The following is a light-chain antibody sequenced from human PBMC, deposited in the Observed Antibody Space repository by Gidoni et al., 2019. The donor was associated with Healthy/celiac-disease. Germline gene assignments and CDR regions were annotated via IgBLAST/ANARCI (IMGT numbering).Light chain of an antibody. CDR1: QSVLYSSNNKNY. CDR3: QQYYSTPHT. J-gene: IGKJ2*01. CDR2: WAS. Sequence: VITQPPASLAVSLGERATINCKSSQSVLYSSNNKNYLAWYQQKPGQPPKLLIYWASTRESGVPDRFSGSGSGTDFTLTISSLQAEDVAVYYCQQYYSTPHTFGQGTKLEIK. V-gene: IGKV4-1*01.